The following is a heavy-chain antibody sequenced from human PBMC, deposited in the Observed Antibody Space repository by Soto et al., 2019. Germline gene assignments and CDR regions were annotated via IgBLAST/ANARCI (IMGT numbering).Heavy chain of an antibody. D-gene: IGHD3-9*01. CDR3: ARGGRYYDILTGYYKYFDY. J-gene: IGHJ4*02. CDR2: IYYSGST. CDR1: GGSISSYY. Sequence: PSETLSLTCTVSGGSISSYYWSWIRQPPGKGLEWIGYIYYSGSTNYNPSLKSRVTISVDTSKNQFSLKLSSVTAADTAVYYCARGGRYYDILTGYYKYFDYWGQGTLVTVSS. V-gene: IGHV4-59*01.